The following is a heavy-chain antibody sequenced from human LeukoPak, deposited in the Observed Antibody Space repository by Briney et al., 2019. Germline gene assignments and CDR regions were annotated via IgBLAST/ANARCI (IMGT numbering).Heavy chain of an antibody. CDR1: GYTFTSYG. V-gene: IGHV1-18*01. CDR2: ISAYNGNT. Sequence: ASVKVSCKASGYTFTSYGISWVRQAPGQGLEWMGWISAYNGNTNYAQKLQGRVTMTTDTSTSTTYMELRSLRSDDTAVYYCARANYAFWSGYYSRPVGYYFDYWGQGTLVTVSS. J-gene: IGHJ4*02. D-gene: IGHD3-3*01. CDR3: ARANYAFWSGYYSRPVGYYFDY.